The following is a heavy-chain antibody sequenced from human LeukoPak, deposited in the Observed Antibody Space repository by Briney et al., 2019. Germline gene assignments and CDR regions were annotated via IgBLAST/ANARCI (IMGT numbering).Heavy chain of an antibody. V-gene: IGHV3-30-3*01. J-gene: IGHJ4*02. CDR2: ISYDESNK. CDR1: GFTFSSYT. D-gene: IGHD5-12*01. Sequence: GGSLRLSCAASGFTFSSYTMHWVRQAPGKGLEWVAVISYDESNKYYADSVKGRFTISRDNSKNTLYLQMSSLRADDTAVYYCARTLSGYDYWGQGTLVTVSS. CDR3: ARTLSGYDY.